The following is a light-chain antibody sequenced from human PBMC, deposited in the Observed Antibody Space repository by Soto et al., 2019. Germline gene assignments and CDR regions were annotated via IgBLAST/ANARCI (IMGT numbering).Light chain of an antibody. CDR3: SSHTSGNTRG. Sequence: QSALTQPASVSGSPGQSITISCTGTTGDVGGYDYVSWYQQYPYKAPKLIIYEVTNRPSGISNRFSGSKSGNTAFLTIYGLQAEDEADYYCSSHTSGNTRGFGTGPKVTVL. V-gene: IGLV2-14*01. J-gene: IGLJ1*01. CDR1: TGDVGGYDY. CDR2: EVT.